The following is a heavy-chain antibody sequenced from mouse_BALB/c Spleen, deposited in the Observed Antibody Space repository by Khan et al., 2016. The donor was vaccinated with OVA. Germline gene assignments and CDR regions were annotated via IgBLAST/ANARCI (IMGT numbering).Heavy chain of an antibody. CDR3: ARSGYGGFAY. Sequence: VQLQQSGPELVKPGDSMKISCKASGYSFTDYTLNWVKQSHGKTLEWIGLINPYNGVSNYNQKFKGKATLTVDKSSSTAYMELLSPTSEDSAVYYCARSGYGGFAYWGQGTLVTVSA. D-gene: IGHD1-2*01. CDR2: INPYNGVS. V-gene: IGHV1-31*01. J-gene: IGHJ3*01. CDR1: GYSFTDYT.